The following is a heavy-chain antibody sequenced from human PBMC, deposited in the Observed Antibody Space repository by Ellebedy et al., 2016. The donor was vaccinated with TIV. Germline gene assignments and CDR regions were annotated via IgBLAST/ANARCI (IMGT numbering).Heavy chain of an antibody. V-gene: IGHV3-23*01. CDR3: VKLDSSGFYYGRLDY. Sequence: GGSLRLSCAASGFTFSDHAMSWVRQTPGKGLEWVSGIPAGGASTHYVDSVKGRFTISRDNSKKTLSLQMNSLRAENTAVYYCVKLDSSGFYYGRLDYWGQGTLVTVSS. D-gene: IGHD3-22*01. CDR2: IPAGGAST. J-gene: IGHJ4*02. CDR1: GFTFSDHA.